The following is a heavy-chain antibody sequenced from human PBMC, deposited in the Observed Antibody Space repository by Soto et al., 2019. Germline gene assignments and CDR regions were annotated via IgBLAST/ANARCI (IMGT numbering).Heavy chain of an antibody. D-gene: IGHD3-16*01. CDR3: TTETADYVSMEPY. CDR2: IRSKTAGGTA. V-gene: IGHV3-15*01. J-gene: IGHJ4*02. Sequence: GSLRISGAASGFTFTNAWMSWGRQAPGKGLEWVGRIRSKTAGGTADYPAPVKGRFTISRDDSKNTLYLQMNSLQTEDTAVYYCTTETADYVSMEPYWGRGTRVTVSS. CDR1: GFTFTNAW.